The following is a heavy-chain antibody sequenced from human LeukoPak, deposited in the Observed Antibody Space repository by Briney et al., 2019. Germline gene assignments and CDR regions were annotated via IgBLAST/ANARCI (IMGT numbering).Heavy chain of an antibody. J-gene: IGHJ6*03. V-gene: IGHV3-7*04. D-gene: IGHD3-10*01. CDR3: ARAPRRGVMDV. CDR2: IKQDGSEK. Sequence: GGSLRLSCAASGFSFSRHWMSWARQAPGKGLEWVANIKQDGSEKYYVDSVKGRFTISRDNALNSLHLQMNSLRAEDTPVYYCARAPRRGVMDVWGKGSTVSVSS. CDR1: GFSFSRHW.